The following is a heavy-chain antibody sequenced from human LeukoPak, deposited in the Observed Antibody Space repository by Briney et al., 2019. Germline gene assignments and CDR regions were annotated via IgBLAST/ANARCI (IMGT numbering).Heavy chain of an antibody. V-gene: IGHV4-31*03. CDR3: ARDRVPNFDP. J-gene: IGHJ5*02. Sequence: SETLSLTCTVSGGSISSGGYYWSWIRQHPGKGLEWIGYIYYSGSTYYNASLKSRVTISADTSKNQFSLKLSSVTAADTAVYYCARDRVPNFDPWGQGTLVTVSS. D-gene: IGHD3-10*01. CDR1: GGSISSGGYY. CDR2: IYYSGST.